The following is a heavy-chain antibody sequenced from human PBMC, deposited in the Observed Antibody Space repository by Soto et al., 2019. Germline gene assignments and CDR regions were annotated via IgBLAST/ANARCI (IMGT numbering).Heavy chain of an antibody. CDR2: IYYSGST. Sequence: TSETLSLTCTVSGGSISNYYWSWIRQPPGKGLEWIGYIYYSGSTNYNPSLKSRVTISLDTSKNQFSLKLSSVTAADTAVYYCGRLGSIAVAGTGFDYWGQGTLVTVSS. V-gene: IGHV4-59*08. CDR3: GRLGSIAVAGTGFDY. D-gene: IGHD6-19*01. J-gene: IGHJ4*02. CDR1: GGSISNYY.